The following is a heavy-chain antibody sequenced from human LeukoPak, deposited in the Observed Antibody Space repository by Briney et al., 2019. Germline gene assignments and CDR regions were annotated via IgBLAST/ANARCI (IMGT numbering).Heavy chain of an antibody. CDR1: GYTFSSYG. D-gene: IGHD5-18*01. J-gene: IGHJ4*02. CDR2: ISACDGNT. CDR3: ARAVRGYSYAYLPY. Sequence: ASVKVSCKASGYTFSSYGISWVRQAPGQGLEWMGWISACDGNTNYVQKLQGRVTMTTDTSTSRAYMELRSLRSDDTAVYSCARAVRGYSYAYLPYWGQGTLVTVSS. V-gene: IGHV1-18*01.